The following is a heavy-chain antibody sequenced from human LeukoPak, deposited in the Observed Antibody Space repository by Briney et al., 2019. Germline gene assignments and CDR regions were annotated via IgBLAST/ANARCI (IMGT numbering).Heavy chain of an antibody. CDR1: GFTVSSNY. D-gene: IGHD1-26*01. Sequence: QAGGSLRLFCAASGFTVSSNYMSWVRQAPGKGLEWVSVIYSGGSTYYADSVKGRFTISRDNSKNTLYLQMNSLRAEDTAVYYCAYSGSYYSYVFDYWGQGTLVTVSS. V-gene: IGHV3-66*02. CDR3: AYSGSYYSYVFDY. CDR2: IYSGGST. J-gene: IGHJ4*02.